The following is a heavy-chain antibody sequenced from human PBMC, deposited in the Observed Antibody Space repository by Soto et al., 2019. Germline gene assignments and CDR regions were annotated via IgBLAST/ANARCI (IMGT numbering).Heavy chain of an antibody. V-gene: IGHV4-59*08. D-gene: IGHD3-10*01. CDR1: GGSISTYY. CDR2: IYYSGST. Sequence: QVQLQESGPGLVKPSETLSLTCTVSGGSISTYYWSWIRQPPGKGLEWIGYIYYSGSTNYNPSLTSRVTISVATSKNQFSLKLSSVTAADTAVYYCARWPSYYYGSGSSYYFDYWGQGTLVTVSS. CDR3: ARWPSYYYGSGSSYYFDY. J-gene: IGHJ4*02.